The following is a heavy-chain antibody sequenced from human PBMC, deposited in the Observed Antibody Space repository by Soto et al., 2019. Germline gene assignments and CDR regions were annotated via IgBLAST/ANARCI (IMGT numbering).Heavy chain of an antibody. CDR2: ISGSGGST. CDR1: GFTFSSYA. Sequence: GGSLRLSCAASGFTFSSYAMSWVRQAPGKGLEWVSAISGSGGSTYYADSVKGRFTISRDNSKNTLYLQMNSLRAEDTAVYYCAKEYVAGAYYYYGMDVWGQGTTVTVSS. V-gene: IGHV3-23*01. D-gene: IGHD6-19*01. CDR3: AKEYVAGAYYYYGMDV. J-gene: IGHJ6*02.